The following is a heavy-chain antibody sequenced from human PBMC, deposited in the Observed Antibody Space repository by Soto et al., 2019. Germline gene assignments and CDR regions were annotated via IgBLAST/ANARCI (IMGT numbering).Heavy chain of an antibody. V-gene: IGHV3-30-3*02. CDR1: GFTFSSYA. J-gene: IGHJ4*02. CDR2: ISYDGSNK. D-gene: IGHD6-6*01. Sequence: GGSLRLSCAASGFTFSSYAMHWARQAPGKGLEWLAVISYDGSNKYYADSVKGRFTISRDNSKNTLYLQMNSLRAEDTAVYYCAKYAQGSSFYFDYWGQGTLVTVSS. CDR3: AKYAQGSSFYFDY.